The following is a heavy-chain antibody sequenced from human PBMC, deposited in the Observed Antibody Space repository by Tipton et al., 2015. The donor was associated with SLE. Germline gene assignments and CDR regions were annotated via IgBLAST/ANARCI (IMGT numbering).Heavy chain of an antibody. J-gene: IGHJ4*02. CDR3: ARDEYRYDGTGYHLLGHFDY. V-gene: IGHV4-38-2*02. CDR1: GYSMSTGYY. Sequence: TLSLTCTVSGYSMSTGYYWGWIRQPPGKGLEWIGSVFHSGSTYYNPSLESRVTMSVDTSKNQFSLKLSSVTAADTAVYYCARDEYRYDGTGYHLLGHFDYWGQGTLVTVSS. D-gene: IGHD3-22*01. CDR2: VFHSGST.